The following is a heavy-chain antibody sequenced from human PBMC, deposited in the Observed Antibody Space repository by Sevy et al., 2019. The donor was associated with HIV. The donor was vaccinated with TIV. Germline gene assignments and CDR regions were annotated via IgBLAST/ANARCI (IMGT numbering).Heavy chain of an antibody. CDR2: INPGDGTT. D-gene: IGHD2-15*01. CDR3: ARFSAGYPVSPVDY. Sequence: ASVKVSCKASGYIFRKYYIHWVRQAPGQGLEWMGIINPGDGTTVYAEKFQDRVTLTTDMSTSTVYMEMSSLRSEDTAFYYCARFSAGYPVSPVDYWGQGTLVTVSS. CDR1: GYIFRKYY. V-gene: IGHV1-46*01. J-gene: IGHJ4*02.